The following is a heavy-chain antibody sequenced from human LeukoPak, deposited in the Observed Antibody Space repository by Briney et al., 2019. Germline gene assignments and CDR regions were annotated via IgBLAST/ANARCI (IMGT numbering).Heavy chain of an antibody. J-gene: IGHJ6*03. Sequence: SETLSLTCTISGGSISSSSYYWGWIRQPPGKGLEWIGEINHSGSTNYNPSLKSRVTISVDTSKNQFPLKLSSVTAADTAVYYCARRPSRYYYYYYMDVWGKGTTVTISS. V-gene: IGHV4-39*06. CDR3: ARRPSRYYYYYYMDV. CDR2: INHSGST. CDR1: GGSISSSSYY.